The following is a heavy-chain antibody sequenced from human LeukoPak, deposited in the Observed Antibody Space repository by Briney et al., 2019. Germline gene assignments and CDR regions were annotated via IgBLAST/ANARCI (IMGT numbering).Heavy chain of an antibody. J-gene: IGHJ4*02. CDR2: ISGSGGST. D-gene: IGHD3-10*01. CDR3: AIVGDYYGSGSQPNY. CDR1: GFTFSSYA. Sequence: GGSLRLSCAASGFTFSSYAMSWVRQAPGKGLEWVSAISGSGGSTYYADSVKGRFTISRDNSKNTLCLQMNSLRAEDTAVYYCAIVGDYYGSGSQPNYWGQGTLVTVSS. V-gene: IGHV3-23*01.